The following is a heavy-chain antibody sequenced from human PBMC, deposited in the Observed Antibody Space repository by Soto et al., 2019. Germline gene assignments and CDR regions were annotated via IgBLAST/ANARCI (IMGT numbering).Heavy chain of an antibody. Sequence: EVQLLESGGGVVQPGGSLRLSCAASGFTFSSYAMSWVRQAPGKGLEWVSAISGSGGSTYYADSVKGRFTISRDNSKNTQYLQMNSLRAEDTAVYYCATYPLGVAAPDFDYWGQGTLVTVSS. CDR2: ISGSGGST. J-gene: IGHJ4*02. CDR1: GFTFSSYA. D-gene: IGHD2-15*01. CDR3: ATYPLGVAAPDFDY. V-gene: IGHV3-23*01.